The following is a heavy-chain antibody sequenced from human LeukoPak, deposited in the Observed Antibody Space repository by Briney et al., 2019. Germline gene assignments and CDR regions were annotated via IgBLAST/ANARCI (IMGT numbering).Heavy chain of an antibody. CDR1: GFTFSNAW. J-gene: IGHJ4*02. CDR3: AKRPYYDFWSGPLRTWYYFDY. V-gene: IGHV3-53*01. Sequence: GGSLRLSCAASGFTFSNAWMGWVRQAPGKGLEWVSVIYSGGSTYYADSVKGRFTISRDNSKNTLYLQMNSLRAEDTAVYYCAKRPYYDFWSGPLRTWYYFDYWGQGTLVTVSS. CDR2: IYSGGST. D-gene: IGHD3-3*01.